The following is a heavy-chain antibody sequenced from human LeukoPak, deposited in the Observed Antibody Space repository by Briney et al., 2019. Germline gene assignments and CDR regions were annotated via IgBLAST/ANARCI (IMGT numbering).Heavy chain of an antibody. CDR3: ARGPGGRYGYHPLENYYYYYYMDV. CDR1: GYTFTSYG. D-gene: IGHD3-16*01. CDR2: ISAYNGNT. J-gene: IGHJ6*03. V-gene: IGHV1-18*01. Sequence: GASVKVSCKASGYTFTSYGISWVRQAPGQGLEWMGWISAYNGNTNYAQILQGRVTMTTDTSTSTAYMELRSLRSDDTAVYYCARGPGGRYGYHPLENYYYYYYMDVWGKGTTVTVSS.